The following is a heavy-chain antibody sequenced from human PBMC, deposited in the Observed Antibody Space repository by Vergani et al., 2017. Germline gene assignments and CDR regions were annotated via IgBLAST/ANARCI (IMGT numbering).Heavy chain of an antibody. J-gene: IGHJ6*02. V-gene: IGHV3-21*01. D-gene: IGHD3-10*01. CDR2: ISSSSSYI. CDR3: ARDMKGSSGSRPGGTHSRRNYYYYYGMDV. Sequence: EVQLVESGGGLVKPGGSLRLSCAASGFTFSSYSMNWVRQAPGKGLEWVSSISSSSSYIYYADSVKGRFTISRDNAKNSLYLQMNSLRAEDTAVYYCARDMKGSSGSRPGGTHSRRNYYYYYGMDVWGQGP. CDR1: GFTFSSYS.